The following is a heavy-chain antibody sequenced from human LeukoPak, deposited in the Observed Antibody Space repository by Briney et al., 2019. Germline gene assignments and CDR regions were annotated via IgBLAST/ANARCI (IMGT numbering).Heavy chain of an antibody. V-gene: IGHV3-69-1*01. CDR2: ILESGET. CDR1: GLALNNYK. Sequence: GGSLKPSCVGSGLALNNYKVNWVRQAPGKGLEWVADILESGETHYADSVRGRFTISRDNAKNSLYLLMTSLRVDDTAVYYCSATGRWGQGTLVAVSS. J-gene: IGHJ4*02. CDR3: SATGR. D-gene: IGHD2-15*01.